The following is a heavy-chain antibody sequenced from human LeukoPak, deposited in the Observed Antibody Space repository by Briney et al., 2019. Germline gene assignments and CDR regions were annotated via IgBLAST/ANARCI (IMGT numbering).Heavy chain of an antibody. CDR3: ARGGSYLSALDI. V-gene: IGHV3-53*01. J-gene: IGHJ3*02. CDR1: GFTVSSNY. Sequence: GGSLRLSCAASGFTVSSNYMSWVRQAPGKGLEWVSIIYSGGSTFYADSVKGRFTISRDNSKNTLYLQMNSLRAEDTAVYYCARGGSYLSALDIWGQGTMVTVSS. CDR2: IYSGGST. D-gene: IGHD1-26*01.